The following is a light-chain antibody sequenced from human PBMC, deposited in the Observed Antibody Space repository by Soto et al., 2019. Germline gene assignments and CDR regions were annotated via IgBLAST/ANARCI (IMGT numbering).Light chain of an antibody. CDR1: QSVRSY. J-gene: IGKJ1*01. CDR2: DAS. Sequence: EIGMSQSPASLSLSPGDRATLSCRASQSVRSYLAWYQQKPGQAPRLLIYDASNRATGIPARFSGSGSGTDFTLTISRLEPDDLAVYYCQSYGLSRTFGQGTKVDIK. CDR3: QSYGLSRT. V-gene: IGKV3-11*01.